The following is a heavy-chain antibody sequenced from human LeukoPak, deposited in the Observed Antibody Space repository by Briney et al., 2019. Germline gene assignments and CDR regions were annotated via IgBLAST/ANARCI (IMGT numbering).Heavy chain of an antibody. CDR1: GYTFPYY. J-gene: IGHJ4*02. CDR3: VRDNYGRLDY. Sequence: ASVKVSCKPCGYTFPYYIHWVRQAPGQGLEWMGWIDPNSGATISAHTFQGRVSMTKDTSFTTVYMELSTLKSDDTAVYYCVRDNYGRLDYWGQGSLVTVSS. V-gene: IGHV1-2*02. D-gene: IGHD3-10*01. CDR2: IDPNSGAT.